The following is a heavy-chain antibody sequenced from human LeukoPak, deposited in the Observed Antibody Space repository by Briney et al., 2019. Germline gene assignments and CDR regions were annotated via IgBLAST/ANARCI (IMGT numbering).Heavy chain of an antibody. Sequence: SETLSLTYTVSGGSINRYYWSWIRQPAGKGLEWIGRIYSTGSTNYNPSLKSRVTMSVDTSKNHFSLKLNSVTAADTAVYYCAREGHMTTVTPHFDYWGQGTLVTVSS. CDR1: GGSINRYY. V-gene: IGHV4-4*07. CDR2: IYSTGST. CDR3: AREGHMTTVTPHFDY. D-gene: IGHD4-11*01. J-gene: IGHJ4*02.